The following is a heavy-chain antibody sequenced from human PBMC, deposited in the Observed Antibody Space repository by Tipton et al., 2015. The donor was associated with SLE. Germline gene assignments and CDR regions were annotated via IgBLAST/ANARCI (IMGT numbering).Heavy chain of an antibody. CDR1: GFTFNSYT. D-gene: IGHD6-19*01. V-gene: IGHV3-30*04. J-gene: IGHJ1*01. CDR2: ISYDGSNK. CDR3: AREGSSGWYGRAEYFQH. Sequence: SLRLSCAASGFTFNSYTMHWVRQAPGKGLEWVAVISYDGSNKYYADSVKGRFTISRDNSKNTLYLQMNSLRAEDTAVYYCAREGSSGWYGRAEYFQHWGQGTLVTVSS.